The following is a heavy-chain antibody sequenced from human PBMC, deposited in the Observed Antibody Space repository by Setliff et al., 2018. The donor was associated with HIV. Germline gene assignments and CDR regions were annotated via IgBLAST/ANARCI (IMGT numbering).Heavy chain of an antibody. V-gene: IGHV3-23*01. CDR1: GFTFSSYA. CDR3: ARGRQGGRYCSGGSCPGGYYYYYMDV. J-gene: IGHJ6*03. Sequence: GGSLRLSCAASGFTFSSYAMSWVRQAPGKGLEWVSAISGSGGSTYYADSVKGRFTISRDNSKNTLYLQMNSLRAEDTAVYYCARGRQGGRYCSGGSCPGGYYYYYMDVWGKGTTVTVSS. CDR2: ISGSGGST. D-gene: IGHD2-15*01.